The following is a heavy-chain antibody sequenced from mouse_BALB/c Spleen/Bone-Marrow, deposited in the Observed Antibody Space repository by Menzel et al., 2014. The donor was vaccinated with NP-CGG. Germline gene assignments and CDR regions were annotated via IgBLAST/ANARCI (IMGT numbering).Heavy chain of an antibody. CDR3: AKYYYGNSLFAY. V-gene: IGHV14-3*02. CDR1: GFNIKDTY. J-gene: IGHJ3*01. D-gene: IGHD1-1*01. CDR2: IDPANGNT. Sequence: VQLQQSGAELVKPGAPVKLSCTASGFNIKDTYMHWVKQRPEQGLEWIGRIDPANGNTKYDPKFQGKATITADTSSNTAYLQLSSLTSEDTAVYYCAKYYYGNSLFAYWGQGTLVTVSA.